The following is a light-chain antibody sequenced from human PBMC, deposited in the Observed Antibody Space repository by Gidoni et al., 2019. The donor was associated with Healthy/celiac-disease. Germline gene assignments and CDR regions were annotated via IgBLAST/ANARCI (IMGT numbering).Light chain of an antibody. CDR2: EVS. CDR1: SSDVGGYNY. Sequence: QSALTQPASVSGFPGQSITISCTGTSSDVGGYNYVSWYQQHPGKAPKLIIYEVSNRPSGVSNRFSGSKSGNTASLTISGLQAEDEADYYCSSYTSSSTLVFGGGTKLTVL. J-gene: IGLJ2*01. CDR3: SSYTSSSTLV. V-gene: IGLV2-14*01.